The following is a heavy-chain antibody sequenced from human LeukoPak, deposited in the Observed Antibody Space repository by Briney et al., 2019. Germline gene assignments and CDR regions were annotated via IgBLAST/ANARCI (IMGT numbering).Heavy chain of an antibody. CDR2: IYPRDGST. CDR1: GYTFTSNY. V-gene: IGHV1-46*01. Sequence: ASVKVSCKASGYTFTSNYIHWVRQAPGQGLEWMGMIYPRDGSTSYAQTFQGRVTVTRDTSTSTVHMELSGLRSEDTAVYYCARDQEGFDYWGQGTLVTVSS. J-gene: IGHJ4*02. CDR3: ARDQEGFDY.